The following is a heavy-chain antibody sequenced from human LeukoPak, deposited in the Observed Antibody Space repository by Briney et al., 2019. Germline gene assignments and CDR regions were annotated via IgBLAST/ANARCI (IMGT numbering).Heavy chain of an antibody. CDR1: GGSFSGYY. J-gene: IGHJ5*02. Sequence: PSETLSLTCAVYGGSFSGYYWSWIRQPPGKGLEWIGEINHSGSTNYNPSLKSRVTISVDTSKNQCSLKLSSVTAADTAVYYCARKNRARPLFSIAAAGPGWFDPWGQGTLVTVSS. V-gene: IGHV4-34*01. CDR3: ARKNRARPLFSIAAAGPGWFDP. D-gene: IGHD6-13*01. CDR2: INHSGST.